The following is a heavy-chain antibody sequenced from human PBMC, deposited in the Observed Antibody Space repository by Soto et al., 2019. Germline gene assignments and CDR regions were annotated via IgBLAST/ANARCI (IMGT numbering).Heavy chain of an antibody. CDR2: IWYDGSNK. Sequence: QVQLVESGGGVVQPGRSLRLSCVASGFIFNEYGMHWVRQAPGKGLEWVAVIWYDGSNKYYADSVRGRFSFSRDNSRNPMLLQMNSLRVQDTAMSYCARCGCSGRNFNFNPPSFDLWGQGTLVTVSS. J-gene: IGHJ5*01. D-gene: IGHD2-15*01. CDR1: GFIFNEYG. V-gene: IGHV3-33*01. CDR3: ARCGCSGRNFNFNPPSFDL.